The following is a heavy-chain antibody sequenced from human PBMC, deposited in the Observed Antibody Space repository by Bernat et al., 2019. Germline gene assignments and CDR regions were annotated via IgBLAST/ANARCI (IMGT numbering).Heavy chain of an antibody. CDR1: GGSISSYY. CDR3: ARDPGEIFGVVPGYFDL. V-gene: IGHV4-59*01. Sequence: QVQLQESGPGLVKPSETLSLTCTVSGGSISSYYWSWIRQPPGKGLEWIGYIYYSGSTNYNPSLKRRVTISVDTSKNQFSLKLSSVTAADTAVYYCARDPGEIFGVVPGYFDLWGRGTLVTVSS. D-gene: IGHD3-3*01. J-gene: IGHJ2*01. CDR2: IYYSGST.